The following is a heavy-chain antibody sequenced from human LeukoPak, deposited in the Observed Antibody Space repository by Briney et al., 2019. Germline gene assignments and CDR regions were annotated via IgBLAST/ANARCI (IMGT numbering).Heavy chain of an antibody. CDR1: GGSISSYY. CDR2: IYTSGST. J-gene: IGHJ3*02. Sequence: SETLSLTCTVSGGSISSYYWSWIRQPAGKGLEWIGRIYTSGSTNYNPSLKSRVTVSVDTSKNQFSLKLSSVTAADTAVYYCASGGGGVLGSAFDIWGQGTMVTVSS. D-gene: IGHD3-16*01. V-gene: IGHV4-4*07. CDR3: ASGGGGVLGSAFDI.